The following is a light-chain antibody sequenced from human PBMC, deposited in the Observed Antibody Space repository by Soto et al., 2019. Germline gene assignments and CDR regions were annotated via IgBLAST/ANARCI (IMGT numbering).Light chain of an antibody. CDR1: SSDIGGYNY. J-gene: IGLJ3*02. CDR3: QSYDSSLSGWV. Sequence: QSALTQPRSVSGSPGQSVTISCTGTSSDIGGYNYVSWYQQHPDKAPKLMIYDVSKRPSGVPDRFSGSKSGNTASLTISGLQDEDEAEYYCQSYDSSLSGWVFGGGTKLTVL. CDR2: DVS. V-gene: IGLV2-11*01.